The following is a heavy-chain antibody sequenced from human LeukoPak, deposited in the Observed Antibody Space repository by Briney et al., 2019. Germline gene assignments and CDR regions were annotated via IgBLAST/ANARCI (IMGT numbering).Heavy chain of an antibody. CDR2: IYYSGST. V-gene: IGHV4-31*03. D-gene: IGHD3-10*01. CDR3: ARDMTMVRGVLSP. J-gene: IGHJ5*02. CDR1: GGSISSGGYY. Sequence: SETLSLTCTVSGGSISSGGYYWNWIRQHPGKGLEWIGYIYYSGSTDYNPSLKSRVTIFVDTSKNQFSLKLSSLTAADTAVYYCARDMTMVRGVLSPWGQGTLVTVSS.